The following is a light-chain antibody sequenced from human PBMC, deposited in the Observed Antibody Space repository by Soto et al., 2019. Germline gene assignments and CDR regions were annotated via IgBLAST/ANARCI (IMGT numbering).Light chain of an antibody. J-gene: IGLJ1*01. CDR2: EGS. CDR3: CSYAGSSTWV. V-gene: IGLV2-23*01. CDR1: SSDVGSYNL. Sequence: QSALTQPASVSGSPGQSITISCTGTSSDVGSYNLVSWYQQHPGKATKLMIYEGSKRPSGVSNRFSGSKSGNTASLTISGLQAEDEADYYCCSYAGSSTWVLVTGTKLTVL.